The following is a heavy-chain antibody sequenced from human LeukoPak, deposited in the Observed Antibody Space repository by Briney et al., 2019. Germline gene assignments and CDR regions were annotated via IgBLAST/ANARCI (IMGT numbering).Heavy chain of an antibody. CDR3: ARALPSPLYSGSYADAFDI. J-gene: IGHJ3*02. V-gene: IGHV3-21*01. CDR1: GFTFSSYA. CDR2: ISSSSSYI. D-gene: IGHD1-26*01. Sequence: GGSLRLSCAASGFTFSSYAMSWVRQAPGKGLEWVSSISSSSSYIYYADSVKGRFTISRDNAKNSLYLQMNSLRAEDTAVYYCARALPSPLYSGSYADAFDIWGQGTMVTVSS.